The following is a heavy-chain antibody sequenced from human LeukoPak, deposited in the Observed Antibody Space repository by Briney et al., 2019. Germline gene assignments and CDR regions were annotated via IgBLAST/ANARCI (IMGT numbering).Heavy chain of an antibody. D-gene: IGHD3-10*01. V-gene: IGHV4-61*01. CDR3: ARESYYYGSGSYYRVNYFDY. CDR2: IYYSGST. J-gene: IGHJ4*02. CDR1: GGSLSSGSYY. Sequence: SETLSLTCTVSGGSLSSGSYYWSWIRQSPGKGLEWIGYIYYSGSTNYNPSLKSRVTISVDTSKNQFSLKLSSVTAADTAVYYCARESYYYGSGSYYRVNYFDYWGQGTLVTVSS.